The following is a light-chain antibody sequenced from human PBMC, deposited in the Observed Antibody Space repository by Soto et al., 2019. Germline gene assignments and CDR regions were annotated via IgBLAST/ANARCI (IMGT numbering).Light chain of an antibody. CDR3: SSYTSSSTLWV. V-gene: IGLV2-14*01. J-gene: IGLJ3*02. Sequence: QSALTQPASVSGSPGQSITISCTGTSSDVGGYNYVSWYQQHPGKAPKLMIYEVSNRPSGVSNRFSGSKSGNTASLTISGLQAEDEADYYCSSYTSSSTLWVFGGETKVTVL. CDR1: SSDVGGYNY. CDR2: EVS.